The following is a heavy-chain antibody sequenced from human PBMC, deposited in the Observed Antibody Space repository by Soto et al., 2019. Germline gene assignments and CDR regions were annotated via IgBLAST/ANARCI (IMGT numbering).Heavy chain of an antibody. V-gene: IGHV3-15*01. CDR1: GCGFSKTW. Sequence: GGALRLCCAASGCGFSKTWMSWVRQAPGKGLEWVGRFKVNSDGETLEYAAPVKGRFTISRDTSKNTLYLEMDSLKIEDTGVYYCSAEGSSYDSGNHYVFFAYWSQGTLVPVSS. J-gene: IGHJ4*02. CDR3: SAEGSSYDSGNHYVFFAY. D-gene: IGHD3-10*01. CDR2: FKVNSDGETL.